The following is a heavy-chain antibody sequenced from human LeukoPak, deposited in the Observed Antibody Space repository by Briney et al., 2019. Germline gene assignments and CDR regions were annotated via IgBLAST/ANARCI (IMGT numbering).Heavy chain of an antibody. CDR3: ARAKQQWLVQSGIDY. V-gene: IGHV1-18*01. D-gene: IGHD6-19*01. CDR1: GYTFTNYG. CDR2: ISAYNGNT. Sequence: GASVKVSCKASGYTFTNYGISWVRQAPGQGLEWMGWISAYNGNTNYAQKLQGRVTMTTDTSTSTAYMELRSLRSDDTAVYYCARAKQQWLVQSGIDYWGQGTLVTVSS. J-gene: IGHJ4*02.